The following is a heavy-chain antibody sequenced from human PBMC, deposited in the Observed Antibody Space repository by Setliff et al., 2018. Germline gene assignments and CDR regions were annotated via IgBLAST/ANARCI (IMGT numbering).Heavy chain of an antibody. J-gene: IGHJ4*02. CDR2: VNSDGSST. CDR1: GFTFSSYA. V-gene: IGHV3-74*01. D-gene: IGHD2-15*01. Sequence: GGSLRLSCAASGFTFSSYAMSWVRQAPGKGLVWVSRVNSDGSSTIYADSVKGRFTISRDNAKNSLYLQMDSLRTEDTAVYYCARLSYRWSQYYYFDYWGQGTLVTVSS. CDR3: ARLSYRWSQYYYFDY.